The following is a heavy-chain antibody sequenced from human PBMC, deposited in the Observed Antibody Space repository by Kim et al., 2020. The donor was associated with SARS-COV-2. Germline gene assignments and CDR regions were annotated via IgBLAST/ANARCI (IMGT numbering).Heavy chain of an antibody. J-gene: IGHJ4*02. V-gene: IGHV3-7*01. Sequence: GGSLRLSCAASGFTFSSYWMSWVRQAPGKGLEWVANIKQDGSEKYYVDSVKGRFTISRDNAKNSLYLQMNSLRAEDTAVYYCARDASTYYDFWSGSPGFDYWGQGTLVTVSS. CDR1: GFTFSSYW. CDR3: ARDASTYYDFWSGSPGFDY. CDR2: IKQDGSEK. D-gene: IGHD3-3*01.